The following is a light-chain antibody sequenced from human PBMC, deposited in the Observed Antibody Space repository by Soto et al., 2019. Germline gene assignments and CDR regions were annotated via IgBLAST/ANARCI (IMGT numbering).Light chain of an antibody. Sequence: IQLTQSPSSLSASVGDRVTITCRASQDISGYVAWYQQRPGRAPQLLIYAASALQTGVPSRFSGSGSGTDFTLTIPSLQPEDFGTYYCQPTKWAVGQGTTVEI. J-gene: IGKJ1*01. CDR3: QPTKWA. V-gene: IGKV1-9*01. CDR1: QDISGY. CDR2: AAS.